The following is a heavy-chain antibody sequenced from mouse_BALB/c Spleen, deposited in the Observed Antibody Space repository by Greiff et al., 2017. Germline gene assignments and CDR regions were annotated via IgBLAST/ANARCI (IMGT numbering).Heavy chain of an antibody. D-gene: IGHD4-1*01. CDR3: ARTGYYAMDY. CDR1: GFTFSSFG. V-gene: IGHV5-17*02. J-gene: IGHJ4*01. CDR2: ISSGSSTI. Sequence: DVMLVESGGGLVQPGGSRKLSCAASGFTFSSFGMHWVRQAPEKGLEWVAYISSGSSTIYYADTVKGRFTISRDNPKNTLFLQMTSLRSEDTAMYYCARTGYYAMDYWGQGTSVTVSS.